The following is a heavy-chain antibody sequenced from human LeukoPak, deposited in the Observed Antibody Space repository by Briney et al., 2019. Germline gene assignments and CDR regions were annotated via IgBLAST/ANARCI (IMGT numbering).Heavy chain of an antibody. J-gene: IGHJ3*02. D-gene: IGHD2-21*02. V-gene: IGHV4-59*01. CDR3: ARSPCGGDCYRGAFDI. CDR2: IYYSGST. CDR1: GGSISSYY. Sequence: SETLSLTCAVSGGSISSYYWSWVRQPPGKGLEWIGYIYYSGSTNYNPSLKSRVTISVDTSKNQFSLKLSSVTAADTAVYYCARSPCGGDCYRGAFDIWGQGTMVTVSS.